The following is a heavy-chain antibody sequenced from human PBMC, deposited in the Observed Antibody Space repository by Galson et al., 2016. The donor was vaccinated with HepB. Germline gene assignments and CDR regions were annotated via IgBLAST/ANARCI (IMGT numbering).Heavy chain of an antibody. D-gene: IGHD2-15*01. Sequence: SLRLSCAGSGFTFDRHAMNRVRQAPGKGLEWVSGIGGIGGSTHYADSVKGRFTISRDNSQNTLYLQINQLRVEDTAVYYCAKDRDIIVLTAHGMDVWGQGATVTVSS. CDR2: IGGIGGST. V-gene: IGHV3-23*01. J-gene: IGHJ6*02. CDR1: GFTFDRHA. CDR3: AKDRDIIVLTAHGMDV.